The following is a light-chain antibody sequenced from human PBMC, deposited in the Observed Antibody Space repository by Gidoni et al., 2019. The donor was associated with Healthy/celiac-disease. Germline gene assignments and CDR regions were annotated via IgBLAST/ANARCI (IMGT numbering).Light chain of an antibody. CDR3: QQYYSTPIT. V-gene: IGKV4-1*01. CDR2: WAS. CDR1: QSVLYSSNNKNY. J-gene: IGKJ3*01. Sequence: DIVMTQSPDSLDVSLGERATINCNSSQSVLYSSNNKNYLAWYQQKPGQPPKLLIYWASTRESGVPDRFSGSGSGTDFTLTISSLQAEDVAVYYCQQYYSTPITFGPGTKVDIK.